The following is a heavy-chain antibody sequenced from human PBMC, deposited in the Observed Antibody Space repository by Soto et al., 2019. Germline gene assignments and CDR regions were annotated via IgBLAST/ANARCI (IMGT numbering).Heavy chain of an antibody. CDR2: IKQDGSEK. J-gene: IGHJ5*02. CDR3: ARDTTYYYGSGSCFDP. V-gene: IGHV3-7*01. CDR1: GFTFSSYW. D-gene: IGHD3-10*01. Sequence: GGSLRLSCAASGFTFSSYWMSWVRQAPGKGLEWVANIKQDGSEKYYVDSVKGRFTISRDNAKNSLYLQMNSLRAEDTAVYYCARDTTYYYGSGSCFDPWGQGTLVTVSS.